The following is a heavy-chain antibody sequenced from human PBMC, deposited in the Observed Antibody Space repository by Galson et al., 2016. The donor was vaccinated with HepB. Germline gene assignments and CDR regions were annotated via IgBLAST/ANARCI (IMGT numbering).Heavy chain of an antibody. V-gene: IGHV1-8*01. Sequence: SVKVSCKAAGYTFTSYDINWVRQATGQGLEWMGWMNTNSGITGYAQSGITGYAQKFQGRVTMTRDTSINTAYLELSSLSYEDTASYYCASGPLAPYSRSLDHWGQGTLVTVSS. CDR1: GYTFTSYD. D-gene: IGHD1-26*01. CDR2: MNTNSGITGYAQSGIT. CDR3: ASGPLAPYSRSLDH. J-gene: IGHJ4*02.